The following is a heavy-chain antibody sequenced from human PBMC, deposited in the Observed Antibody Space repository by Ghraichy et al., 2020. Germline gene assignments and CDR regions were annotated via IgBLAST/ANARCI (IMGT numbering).Heavy chain of an antibody. CDR1: GGSISSSSYY. CDR3: ESSSPFYYYGMDV. D-gene: IGHD6-6*01. Sequence: SETLSLTCTVSGGSISSSSYYWGWIRQPPGKGLEWIGSIYYSGSTYYNPSLKSRVTISVDTSKNQFSLKLSSVTAADTAVYYCESSSPFYYYGMDVWGQGTTVTVSS. V-gene: IGHV4-39*01. CDR2: IYYSGST. J-gene: IGHJ6*02.